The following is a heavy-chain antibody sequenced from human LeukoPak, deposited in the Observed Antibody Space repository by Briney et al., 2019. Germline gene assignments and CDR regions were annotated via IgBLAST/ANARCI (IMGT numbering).Heavy chain of an antibody. CDR3: AFRDYGDYVADY. CDR1: SGSFSGYY. CDR2: INHSGSS. J-gene: IGHJ4*02. Sequence: TSETLSLTCAVYSGSFSGYYRSWIRQPPGKGLEWIGEINHSGSSNYNPSLKSRVTISVDTSKNQFSLKLSSVTAADTAVYYCAFRDYGDYVADYWGQGTLVTVSS. D-gene: IGHD4-17*01. V-gene: IGHV4-34*01.